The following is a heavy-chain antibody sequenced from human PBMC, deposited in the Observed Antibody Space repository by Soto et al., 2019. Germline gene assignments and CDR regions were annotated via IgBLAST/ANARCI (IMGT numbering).Heavy chain of an antibody. CDR2: IYHTGNT. CDR1: TDSFNDYY. CDR3: ARDVGIHDAFHI. J-gene: IGHJ3*02. Sequence: QVRLHESGPGLVKPSETLSLTCTVSTDSFNDYYWSWIRQPPGMGLEWIGSIYHTGNTNYNPSLESGVSNSVDTSKIQFTLSVSSVTAADTAVYYCARDVGIHDAFHIWGQGTLVTVSS. D-gene: IGHD5-18*01. V-gene: IGHV4-59*13.